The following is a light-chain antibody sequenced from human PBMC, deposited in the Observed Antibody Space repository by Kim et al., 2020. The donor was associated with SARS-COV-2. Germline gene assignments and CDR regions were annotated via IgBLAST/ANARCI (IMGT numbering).Light chain of an antibody. CDR2: WAS. J-gene: IGKJ2*01. CDR1: QSVLYSSNNRNL. CDR3: QQYYSPPYT. V-gene: IGKV4-1*01. Sequence: DIVMTQSPDSLAVSLGERTTINCKSSQSVLYSSNNRNLLGWYQQKPGQPPKLLIYWASTRESGVPDRFSGSGSGTDFTLTISSLQAEDVAVYYCQQYYSPPYTFGQGTKLE.